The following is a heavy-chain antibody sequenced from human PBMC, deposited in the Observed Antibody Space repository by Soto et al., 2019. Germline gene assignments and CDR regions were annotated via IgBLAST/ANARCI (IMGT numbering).Heavy chain of an antibody. D-gene: IGHD2-21*02. CDR2: IDNTGSA. CDR3: AGPVSDFDVPRYRTSYFDH. CDR1: GASVSTGGYY. J-gene: IGHJ4*02. Sequence: NPXATLSRPGTVCGASVSTGGYYWTGIRQHPGKGLEWIGYIDNTGSAYYNPSLTGRVDISVDTSKNQFSLNLQSLTAADTAFYYCAGPVSDFDVPRYRTSYFDHCGQRSQVTVSS. V-gene: IGHV4-31*03.